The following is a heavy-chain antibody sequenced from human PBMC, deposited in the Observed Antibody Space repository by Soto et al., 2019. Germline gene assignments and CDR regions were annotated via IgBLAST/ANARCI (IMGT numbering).Heavy chain of an antibody. D-gene: IGHD6-6*01. CDR3: ARDRGIAARPWWFDP. CDR1: GFTFSSYS. Sequence: GSLRLSCAASGFTFSSYSMNWVRQAPGKGLEWVSSISSSSSYIYYADSVKGRFTISRDNAKNSLYLQMNSLRAEDTAVYYCARDRGIAARPWWFDPWGQGTLVTVSS. CDR2: ISSSSSYI. J-gene: IGHJ5*02. V-gene: IGHV3-21*01.